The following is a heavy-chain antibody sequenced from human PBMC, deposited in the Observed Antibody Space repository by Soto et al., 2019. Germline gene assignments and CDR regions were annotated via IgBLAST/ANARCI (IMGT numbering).Heavy chain of an antibody. CDR3: AKDLHYDSSSLDY. V-gene: IGHV3-30*18. CDR2: ISYDGSNK. J-gene: IGHJ4*02. D-gene: IGHD3-22*01. CDR1: GFTLSSYG. Sequence: QVQLVESGGGVVQPGRSLRLSCAASGFTLSSYGMHWVRQAPGKGLEWVAVISYDGSNKYYADSVKGRFTISRDNSKNTLYLQMNSLRAEDTAVYYCAKDLHYDSSSLDYWGQGTLVTVSS.